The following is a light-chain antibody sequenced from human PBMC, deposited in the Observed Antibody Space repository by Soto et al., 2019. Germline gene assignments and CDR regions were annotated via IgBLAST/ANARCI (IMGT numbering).Light chain of an antibody. Sequence: QSALTQPRSVSGSPGQSVTISCTGTSSDVGAYNYVSWYQRHASKAPKVIIHDVSARPSGVPDRFSASKSGNTASLTISGLQTEDEADYYCASYAGNYVYVFGSGTKVTVL. CDR3: ASYAGNYVYV. CDR2: DVS. J-gene: IGLJ1*01. CDR1: SSDVGAYNY. V-gene: IGLV2-11*01.